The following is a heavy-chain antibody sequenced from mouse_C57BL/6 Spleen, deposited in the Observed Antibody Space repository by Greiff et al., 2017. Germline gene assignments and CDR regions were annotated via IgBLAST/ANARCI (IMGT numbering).Heavy chain of an antibody. CDR3: ARDRHEGSSYVMDY. V-gene: IGHV5-16*01. D-gene: IGHD1-1*01. CDR2: INYDGSST. CDR1: GFTFSDYY. Sequence: EVKLVESEGGLVQPGSSMKLSCTASGFTFSDYYMAWVRQVPEKGLEWVANINYDGSSTYYLDSLKSRFIISRDNAKKILYLQMSSLKSEDTATYYSARDRHEGSSYVMDYWGQGTSVTVSS. J-gene: IGHJ4*01.